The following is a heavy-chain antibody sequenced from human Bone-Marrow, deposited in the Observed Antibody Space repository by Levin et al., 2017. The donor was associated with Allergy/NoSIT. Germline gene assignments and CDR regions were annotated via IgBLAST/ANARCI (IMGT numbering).Heavy chain of an antibody. CDR1: GGSISSDGTY. V-gene: IGHV4-30-4*01. CDR3: ARSDFSNYGFYFDY. J-gene: IGHJ4*02. Sequence: SETLSLTCTVSGGSISSDGTYWNWIRQTPGKGLEWIGNIHYSGGTQYNPSLESRVTISLDTSKSQFSLALNSLTAADAAVYYCARSDFSNYGFYFDYWGPGTLVTVSS. D-gene: IGHD4-11*01. CDR2: IHYSGGT.